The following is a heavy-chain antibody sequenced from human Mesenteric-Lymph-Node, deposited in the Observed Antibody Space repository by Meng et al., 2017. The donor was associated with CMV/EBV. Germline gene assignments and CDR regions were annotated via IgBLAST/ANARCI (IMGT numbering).Heavy chain of an antibody. D-gene: IGHD3-9*01. V-gene: IGHV4-34*01. J-gene: IGHJ4*02. CDR2: INHSGST. Sequence: QVPLHQWGAGLLKASETLSVTGAVYGGSFSGYYWNWIRQSPEKGLEWIGEINHSGSTTYNPSFTSRIIISVDTSTNQISLNMSSVTAADTAVYYCARGSSYDILTGYFDYWGQGALVTVSS. CDR3: ARGSSYDILTGYFDY. CDR1: GGSFSGYY.